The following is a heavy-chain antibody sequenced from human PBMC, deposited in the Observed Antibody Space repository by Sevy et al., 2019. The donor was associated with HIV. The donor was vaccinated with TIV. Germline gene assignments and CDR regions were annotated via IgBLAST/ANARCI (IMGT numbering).Heavy chain of an antibody. V-gene: IGHV3-23*01. CDR2: LSFGCGRI. J-gene: IGHJ4*02. Sequence: GGSLRLSCVASGFNFNIYSMSWVGQAPGKRLEWVSTLSFGCGRINHADSVQGRFTMSRDDSKKTVYLEMNSLRPEDTAVYYCAREGCTKPHDYWGQGSLVTVSS. CDR3: AREGCTKPHDY. CDR1: GFNFNIYS. D-gene: IGHD2-8*01.